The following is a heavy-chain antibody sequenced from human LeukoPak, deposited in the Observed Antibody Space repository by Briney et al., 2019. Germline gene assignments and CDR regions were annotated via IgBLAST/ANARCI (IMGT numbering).Heavy chain of an antibody. CDR3: ARKRLSADSFDI. J-gene: IGHJ3*02. D-gene: IGHD4/OR15-4a*01. V-gene: IGHV6-1*01. CDR2: TYYRSKWYN. CDR1: GDSVSSNSTA. Sequence: SQTLSLTCAISGDSVSSNSTAWNWIRQSPSRGLEWLGRTYYRSKWYNDYTVSVKSRITFNPDTSKNQFSLHLNSVTPEDTAVYYCARKRLSADSFDIWGQGALVTVSS.